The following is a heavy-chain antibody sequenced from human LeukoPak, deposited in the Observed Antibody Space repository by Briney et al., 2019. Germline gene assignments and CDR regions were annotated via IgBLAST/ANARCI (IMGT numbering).Heavy chain of an antibody. CDR3: ARAYDSSGYSARYFDY. J-gene: IGHJ4*02. CDR2: IYSGGST. Sequence: PGGSLRLSCAASGFTFSSYAMSWVRQAPGKGLEWVSVIYSGGSTYYADSVKGRFTISRDNSKNTLYLQMNSLRAEDTAVYYCARAYDSSGYSARYFDYWGQGTLVTVSS. V-gene: IGHV3-66*01. CDR1: GFTFSSYA. D-gene: IGHD3-22*01.